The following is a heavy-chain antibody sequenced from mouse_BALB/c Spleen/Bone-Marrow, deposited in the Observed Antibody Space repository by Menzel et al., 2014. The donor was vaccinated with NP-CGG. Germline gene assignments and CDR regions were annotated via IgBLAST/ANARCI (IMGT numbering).Heavy chain of an antibody. J-gene: IGHJ2*01. CDR1: GFNIKDTY. Sequence: VQLQQSGAELVKPGASVKLSCTASGFNIKDTYMHWVKQRPEQGLEWIGRIDPANGNTKYDPKFQGKATITADTSSNKAYLQLNSLTSEDTAVYYCARYYYGTRYYFDYWGQGTTLTVSS. D-gene: IGHD1-1*01. CDR3: ARYYYGTRYYFDY. CDR2: IDPANGNT. V-gene: IGHV14-3*02.